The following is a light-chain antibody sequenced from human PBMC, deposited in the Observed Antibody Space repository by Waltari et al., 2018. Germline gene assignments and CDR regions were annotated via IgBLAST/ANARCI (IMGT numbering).Light chain of an antibody. CDR1: QGIRSG. Sequence: AIQLTQSPSSLSASIGDRLPISCRASQGIRSGLAWYQQKPGQPPKLLIYDASTLDSGVPSRFSGSGSGTDFTLTISSLQPEDFATYYCQQCLTYPQAFGQGTRLEIK. CDR3: QQCLTYPQA. V-gene: IGKV1-13*02. CDR2: DAS. J-gene: IGKJ5*01.